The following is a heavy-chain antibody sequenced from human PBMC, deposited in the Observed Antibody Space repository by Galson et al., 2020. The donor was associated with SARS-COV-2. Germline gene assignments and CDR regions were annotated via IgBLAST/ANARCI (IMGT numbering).Heavy chain of an antibody. V-gene: IGHV4-39*01. CDR2: NSYSGSP. J-gene: IGHJ4*02. D-gene: IGHD3-10*01. Sequence: SETLSLTCTVSGGSISSSDYYWAWIRQPPEKGLEWIGTNSYSGSPYSTQSLMGRVTISVDTSKNQFSLKLSSVTAADAAVYYCARHLPSTSGSGSHFDFWGQGTLVAVSS. CDR3: ARHLPSTSGSGSHFDF. CDR1: GGSISSSDYY.